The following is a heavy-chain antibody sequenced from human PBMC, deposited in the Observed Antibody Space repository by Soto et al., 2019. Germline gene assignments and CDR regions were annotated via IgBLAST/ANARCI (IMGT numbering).Heavy chain of an antibody. Sequence: GESLKISCNGSGYSFTSYWIGWVRQMPGRGLEWMGIIYPGDSDTRYSPSFQGQVTISADKSISTAYLQWSSLKASDTAMYYCARQYSSSSYGLEYWGQGTLVTVSS. D-gene: IGHD6-6*01. CDR2: IYPGDSDT. CDR1: GYSFTSYW. CDR3: ARQYSSSSYGLEY. V-gene: IGHV5-51*01. J-gene: IGHJ4*02.